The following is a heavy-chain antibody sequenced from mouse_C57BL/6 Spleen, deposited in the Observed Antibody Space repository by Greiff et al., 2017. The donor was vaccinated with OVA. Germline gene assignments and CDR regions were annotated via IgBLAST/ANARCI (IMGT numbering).Heavy chain of an antibody. Sequence: VKLVESGPELVKPGASVKISCKASGYAFSSSWMNWVQQRPGKGLEWIGRIYPGDGDTNYNGKVKGKATLTADKSSSTAYMQLSSQTSEDSAVYLGARRGYYGSPYWYFDVWGTGTTVTVSS. D-gene: IGHD1-1*01. V-gene: IGHV1-82*01. CDR3: ARRGYYGSPYWYFDV. CDR2: IYPGDGDT. J-gene: IGHJ1*03. CDR1: GYAFSSSW.